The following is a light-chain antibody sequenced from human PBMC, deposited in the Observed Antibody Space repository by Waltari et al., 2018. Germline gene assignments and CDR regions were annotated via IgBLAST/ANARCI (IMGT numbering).Light chain of an antibody. CDR2: DCN. CDR1: SSDIGAFDF. Sequence: QSALTQPRSVSGSPGQSVTISCTGTSSDIGAFDFVSWYQQYPGQAPKLMIYDCNKRPPGVPDRFSASKSGNTASLTISGLLNEDEADYYCCSYAGADTSVLFGGGTTVTVL. CDR3: CSYAGADTSVL. V-gene: IGLV2-11*01. J-gene: IGLJ2*01.